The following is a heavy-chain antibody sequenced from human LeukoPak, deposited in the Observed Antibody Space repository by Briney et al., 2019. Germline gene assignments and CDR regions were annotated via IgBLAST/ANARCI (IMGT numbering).Heavy chain of an antibody. D-gene: IGHD3-9*01. J-gene: IGHJ6*02. V-gene: IGHV3-20*01. CDR1: GFTFDDYG. CDR3: ARAGHDILTGYPYGMDV. CDR2: INWNGGST. Sequence: PGRSLRLSRAASGFTFDDYGMSWVRQAPGKGLEWVSGINWNGGSTGYADSVKGRFTISRDNAKNSLYLQMNSLRAEDAALYHCARAGHDILTGYPYGMDVWGQGTTVTVSS.